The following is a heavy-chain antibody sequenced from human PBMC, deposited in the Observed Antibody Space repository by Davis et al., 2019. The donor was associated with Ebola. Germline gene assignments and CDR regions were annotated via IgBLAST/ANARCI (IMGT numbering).Heavy chain of an antibody. J-gene: IGHJ4*02. Sequence: GGSLRLSCVASGFTFTTYSMSWVRQAPGKALEWVSSISSDSDYIYYADSAKGRFTISRDNAKNSLYLQMNSLRAEDTAVYYCAREDSGYDSSGYYYFLADYWGQGTLVTVSS. CDR3: AREDSGYDSSGYYYFLADY. CDR2: ISSDSDYI. CDR1: GFTFTTYS. V-gene: IGHV3-21*01. D-gene: IGHD3-22*01.